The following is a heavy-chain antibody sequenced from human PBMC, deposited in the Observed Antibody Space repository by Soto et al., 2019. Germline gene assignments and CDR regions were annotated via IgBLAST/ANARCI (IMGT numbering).Heavy chain of an antibody. CDR1: GFPFSNSA. V-gene: IGHV3-23*01. J-gene: IGHJ4*02. D-gene: IGHD1-1*01. CDR2: VSASDGST. Sequence: EVQLLESGGGLIQPGGSLRLSCAASGFPFSNSAMSWVRQAPGKGLEWVSTVSASDGSTYYADSVKGRFTMSRDISKNTLYLQMSSLRVEDTALYYCAGRSRGGNNWFYFDYWGQGTLVTVSS. CDR3: AGRSRGGNNWFYFDY.